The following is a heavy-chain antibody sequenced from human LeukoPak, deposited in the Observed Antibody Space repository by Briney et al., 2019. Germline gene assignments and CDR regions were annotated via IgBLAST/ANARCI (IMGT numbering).Heavy chain of an antibody. J-gene: IGHJ4*02. D-gene: IGHD3-16*01. V-gene: IGHV4-59*01. CDR3: ASNLGGSSRTSDY. Sequence: SETLSLMCTVSGVSIGSYFRSWIRQPPRKGLEWVGYIYYTGITNYNPSLKSRVTISVDPSKSQFSLKLSSVTSADTAVYYCASNLGGSSRTSDYWGQGTLVTVSS. CDR1: GVSIGSYF. CDR2: IYYTGIT.